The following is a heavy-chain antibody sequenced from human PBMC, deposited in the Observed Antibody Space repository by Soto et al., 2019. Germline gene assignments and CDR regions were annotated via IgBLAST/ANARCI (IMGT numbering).Heavy chain of an antibody. CDR3: ARDTYSGYDFGL. CDR1: GSSVAGGSYY. Sequence: QVQLRESGPGLVKPSQTLSLTCSVSGSSVAGGSYYWSWVRQPPGKGLEWIGYIPSRGRPFYNPSLTSRGTISADTSKNQLSLQLTSVTAAYTAVYYCARDTYSGYDFGLWGQGTLVTVSS. J-gene: IGHJ5*02. D-gene: IGHD5-12*01. CDR2: IPSRGRP. V-gene: IGHV4-30-4*01.